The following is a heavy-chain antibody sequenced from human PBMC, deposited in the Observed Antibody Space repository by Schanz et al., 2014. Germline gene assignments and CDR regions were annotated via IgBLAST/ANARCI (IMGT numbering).Heavy chain of an antibody. CDR2: LYTGGST. V-gene: IGHV3-23*03. CDR3: AKGQLLSYYFDY. D-gene: IGHD2-21*01. CDR1: GFTFSSYP. Sequence: DVQVVESGGDLVQPGGSLRLSCAASGFTFSSYPMSWVRQAPGKGLECVSVLYTGGSTFYAESVKGRFTISRDNSKNTLYLQMNSLRAEDTAVYYCAKGQLLSYYFDYWGQGTLVTVSS. J-gene: IGHJ4*02.